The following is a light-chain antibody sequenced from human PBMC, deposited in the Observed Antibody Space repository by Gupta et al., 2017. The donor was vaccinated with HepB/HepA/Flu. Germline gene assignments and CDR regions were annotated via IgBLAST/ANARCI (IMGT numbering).Light chain of an antibody. CDR1: SSDVGTYNY. J-gene: IGLJ2*01. CDR3: SSYTSFSTVI. CDR2: DVS. Sequence: QSALTQPASVSGSPGQSLTISCTGTSSDVGTYNYVTWYQQHPGKAPKLMIYDVSSRPSGVSDRFSGSKSGNTASLTISGLQAEDEAGYYCSSYTSFSTVIFGGGTKLTVL. V-gene: IGLV2-14*03.